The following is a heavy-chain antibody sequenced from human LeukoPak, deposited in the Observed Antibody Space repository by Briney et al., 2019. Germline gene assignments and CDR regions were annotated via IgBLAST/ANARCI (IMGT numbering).Heavy chain of an antibody. D-gene: IGHD6-19*01. CDR2: IFYSGYT. J-gene: IGHJ4*02. CDR1: GGSISSRDYY. V-gene: IGHV4-39*07. Sequence: SETLSLTCTVSGGSISSRDYYWAWIRQPPGKGLEWIGSIFYSGYTYYNPSLKSRVNILVDTSKSTFSLKLSSVTAADTAVYYCARGRQWLEIDYWGQGTLVTVSS. CDR3: ARGRQWLEIDY.